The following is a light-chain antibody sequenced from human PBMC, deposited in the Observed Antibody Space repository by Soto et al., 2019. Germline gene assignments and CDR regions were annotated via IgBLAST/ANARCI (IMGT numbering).Light chain of an antibody. CDR1: QSVSSN. CDR3: QQYYNWPRT. J-gene: IGKJ1*01. Sequence: IAVSESPAALSVALEERATRSLMSSQSVSSNLAWYQQKPGQAPRLLIYCASTRATGIPARFSGSGSGTEFTLTISSLQSEDVAVYYCQQYYNWPRTFGRGTKVDI. CDR2: CAS. V-gene: IGKV3-15*01.